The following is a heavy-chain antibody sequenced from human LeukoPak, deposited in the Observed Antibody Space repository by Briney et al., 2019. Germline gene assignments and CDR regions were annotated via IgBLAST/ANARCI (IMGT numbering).Heavy chain of an antibody. J-gene: IGHJ4*02. V-gene: IGHV3-21*01. CDR2: ISRSSSYI. CDR3: ARGGVSVGGNFDY. Sequence: GGSLRLSCAASGFTFSSYTMNWVRQVPGKGLEWVSSISRSSSYIYYADSMKGRFTISRDNANNSLFLQMNSLRAEDTAVYYCARGGVSVGGNFDYWGQGTLVTVSS. CDR1: GFTFSSYT. D-gene: IGHD4-23*01.